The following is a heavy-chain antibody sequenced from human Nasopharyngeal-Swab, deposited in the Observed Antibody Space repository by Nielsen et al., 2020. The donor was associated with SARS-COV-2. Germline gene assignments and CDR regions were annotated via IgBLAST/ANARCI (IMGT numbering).Heavy chain of an antibody. V-gene: IGHV1-46*01. Sequence: ASLKVSCKVSGYTLTELSMHWVRQAPGQGLEWMGIINPSGGSTSYAQKFQGRVTMTRDTSTSTVYMELSSLRSEDTAVYYCARDGEASGYDNNWFDPWGQGTLVTVSS. CDR1: GYTLTELS. CDR3: ARDGEASGYDNNWFDP. CDR2: INPSGGST. J-gene: IGHJ5*02. D-gene: IGHD5-12*01.